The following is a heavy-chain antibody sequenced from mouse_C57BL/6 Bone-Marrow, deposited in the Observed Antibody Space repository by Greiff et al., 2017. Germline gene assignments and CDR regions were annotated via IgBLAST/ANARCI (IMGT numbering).Heavy chain of an antibody. D-gene: IGHD2-3*01. CDR3: TGYDGYPCYAMDY. Sequence: EVNLVESGGGLVQPGGSMKLSCVASGFTFSNYWMNWVRQSPEKGLEWVAQIRLKSDNYATHYAESVKGRFTISRDDSKSSVYLQMNNLRAEDTGIYYCTGYDGYPCYAMDYWGQGTSVTVSS. CDR1: GFTFSNYW. CDR2: IRLKSDNYAT. J-gene: IGHJ4*01. V-gene: IGHV6-3*01.